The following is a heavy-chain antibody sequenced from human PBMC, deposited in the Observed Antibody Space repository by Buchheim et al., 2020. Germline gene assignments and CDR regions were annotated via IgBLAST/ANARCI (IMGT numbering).Heavy chain of an antibody. Sequence: QLPLHESCPGLVKPSETLSLTCTVSCVSISSSSYYWGWIRPPPGKGLEWIGSIYYRGSTYYNPSLKSRVTISVDTSKTTLPLKLSSVTAADTAVYYCAGHPPLWFREVGWQAYFDYWGQGTL. CDR2: IYYRGST. CDR3: AGHPPLWFREVGWQAYFDY. CDR1: CVSISSSSYY. D-gene: IGHD3-10*01. V-gene: IGHV4-39*01. J-gene: IGHJ4*02.